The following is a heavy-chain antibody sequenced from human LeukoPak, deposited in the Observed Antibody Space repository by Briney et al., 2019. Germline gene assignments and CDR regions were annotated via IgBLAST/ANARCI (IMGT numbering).Heavy chain of an antibody. CDR3: VVTQKWLAFDY. D-gene: IGHD6-19*01. J-gene: IGHJ4*02. CDR2: WRYDGSP. V-gene: IGHV4-59*08. CDR1: GGSISGRY. Sequence: SETLSLTCAVSGGSISGRYWSWIRQPPGKGLEWIANWRYDGSPNYTPSLEGRATISLDTSKNQFSLGLTSVTAADTAVYYCVVTQKWLAFDYWGQGILVTVSS.